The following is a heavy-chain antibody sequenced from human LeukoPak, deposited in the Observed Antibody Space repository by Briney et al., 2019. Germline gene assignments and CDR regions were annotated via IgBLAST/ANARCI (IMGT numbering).Heavy chain of an antibody. J-gene: IGHJ4*02. Sequence: ASVTVSCKASGYTFTAYYMHWVRQAPGQGLEGVAWINPNSGSTNYARKFQGRVTLTRDTSISTAYMELSRLTYDDSAVYYCVVLPVAGIPNPFDYWGQGTLVTVSS. CDR2: INPNSGST. D-gene: IGHD6-19*01. CDR1: GYTFTAYY. V-gene: IGHV1-2*02. CDR3: VVLPVAGIPNPFDY.